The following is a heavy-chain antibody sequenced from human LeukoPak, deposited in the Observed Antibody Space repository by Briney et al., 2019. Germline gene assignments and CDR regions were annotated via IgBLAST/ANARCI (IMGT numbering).Heavy chain of an antibody. V-gene: IGHV4-59*01. CDR3: AQITMVRGVHIYGMDV. CDR1: GGSISSYY. CDR2: IYYSGST. D-gene: IGHD3-10*01. J-gene: IGHJ6*02. Sequence: SGTLSLTCTVSGGSISSYYWSWIRQPPGKGLEWIGYIYYSGSTNYNPSLKSRATISVDTSKNQFSLKLSSVTAADTAVYYCAQITMVRGVHIYGMDVWGQGTTVTVSS.